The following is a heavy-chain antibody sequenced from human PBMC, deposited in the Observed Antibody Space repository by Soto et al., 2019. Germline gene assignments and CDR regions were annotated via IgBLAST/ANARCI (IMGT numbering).Heavy chain of an antibody. V-gene: IGHV4-59*12. CDR3: ARRYGALFAY. Sequence: QVQLQESGPGLVKPSETLSLTCTVSGGSISSYYWSWIRQPPGKGLEWIGYIYYSGSTNYDPSLKRRVTLSLDTATYQFPLKLSSAPGAGTAVFYCARRYGALFAYCGQGTLVTVSS. D-gene: IGHD4-17*01. CDR1: GGSISSYY. CDR2: IYYSGST. J-gene: IGHJ4*02.